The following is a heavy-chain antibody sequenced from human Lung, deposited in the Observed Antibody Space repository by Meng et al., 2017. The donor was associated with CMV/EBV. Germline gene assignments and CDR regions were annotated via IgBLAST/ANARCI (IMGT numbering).Heavy chain of an antibody. Sequence: SCAASGFTFSSYGMHWVRQAPGKGLEWVAFIRYDATNKYYADSVQGRFSISRHNSKNTVYLQMHSLRAEDTAVYYCAKEVGGSYQVYNWFEPWAQGTXVTVSS. D-gene: IGHD1-26*01. CDR2: IRYDATNK. CDR1: GFTFSSYG. V-gene: IGHV3-30*02. J-gene: IGHJ5*02. CDR3: AKEVGGSYQVYNWFEP.